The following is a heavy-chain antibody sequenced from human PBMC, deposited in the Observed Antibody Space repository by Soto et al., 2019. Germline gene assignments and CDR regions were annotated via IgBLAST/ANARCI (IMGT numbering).Heavy chain of an antibody. CDR2: IYYSGRT. D-gene: IGHD1-26*01. J-gene: IGHJ4*02. Sequence: PSETLSLTCAVSGGSISSNNYFWGWIRQPPGKGLEWIGNIYYSGRTYYNPSLKSRVTISVDTSKNQFSLKLSSVTAADTAVYYCARAVRGSYYDYWGQGTLVTVSS. V-gene: IGHV4-39*01. CDR1: GGSISSNNYF. CDR3: ARAVRGSYYDY.